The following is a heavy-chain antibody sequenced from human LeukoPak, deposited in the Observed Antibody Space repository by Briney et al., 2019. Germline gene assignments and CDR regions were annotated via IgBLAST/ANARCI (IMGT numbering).Heavy chain of an antibody. CDR2: INHSGST. V-gene: IGHV4-34*01. Sequence: SETLSLTCAVYGGSFSGYYWSWIRQPPGKGLEWIGEINHSGSTNYNPSLKSRVTISVDTSKNQFSLKLSSVTAADTAVYYCARTSYDYVWGSYRSGLNYYYYMDVWGKGTTVTVSS. J-gene: IGHJ6*03. CDR3: ARTSYDYVWGSYRSGLNYYYYMDV. D-gene: IGHD3-16*02. CDR1: GGSFSGYY.